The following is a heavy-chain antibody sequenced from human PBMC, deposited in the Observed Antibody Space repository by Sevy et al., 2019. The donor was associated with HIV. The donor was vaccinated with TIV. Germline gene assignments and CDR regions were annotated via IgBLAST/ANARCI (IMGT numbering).Heavy chain of an antibody. V-gene: IGHV4-31*03. J-gene: IGHJ4*02. Sequence: SETLSLTCTVSGGSISSGGYYWSWIRQHPGKGLEWIGYISYSRSTYYNPSLKSRVTISVDTSKNQFSLKLSSVTAADTAVYYCARVNLGTPMVRGVGHYYDYWGQGTLVTVSS. CDR2: ISYSRST. CDR1: GGSISSGGYY. CDR3: ARVNLGTPMVRGVGHYYDY. D-gene: IGHD3-10*01.